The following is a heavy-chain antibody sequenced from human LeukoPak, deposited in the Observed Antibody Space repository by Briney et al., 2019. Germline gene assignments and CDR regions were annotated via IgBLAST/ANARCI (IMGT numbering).Heavy chain of an antibody. Sequence: PGGSLRLSCAASGFTFSNYGMHWVRQAPGKGLEWLAFIRYDGSNTYYADSVKGRFTVSRDDSKNTLYLQMNSLRAEDTAVYYCARALRLGELSLDIWGQGTMVTVSS. CDR2: IRYDGSNT. D-gene: IGHD3-16*02. CDR3: ARALRLGELSLDI. V-gene: IGHV3-30*02. CDR1: GFTFSNYG. J-gene: IGHJ3*02.